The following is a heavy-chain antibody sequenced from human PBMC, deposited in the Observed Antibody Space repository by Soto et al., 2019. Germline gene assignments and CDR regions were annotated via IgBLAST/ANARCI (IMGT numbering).Heavy chain of an antibody. V-gene: IGHV3-30-3*01. Sequence: QAELVESGGGVVQPGRSLRLSCTVSGFTFRNYALHWVRQAPGKGLEWVAVISFDGNKKYYSDSVQGRFTISRDNFKNTLYLQMNNLRVADAAVYFCAREDDYGDRYFNYVLDVWGQGTTVTVSS. J-gene: IGHJ6*02. CDR3: AREDDYGDRYFNYVLDV. D-gene: IGHD4-17*01. CDR1: GFTFRNYA. CDR2: ISFDGNKK.